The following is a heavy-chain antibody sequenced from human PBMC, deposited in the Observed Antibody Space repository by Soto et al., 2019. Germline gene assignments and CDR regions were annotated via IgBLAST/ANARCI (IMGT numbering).Heavy chain of an antibody. CDR1: GFTFSSYS. Sequence: PGGSLRLSCAASGFTFSSYSMNWVRQAPGKGLEWVSSISSSSSYIYYADSVKGRFTISRDNAKNSLYLQMNSLRAEDTAVYYCAGVTWSGLSPYYYYCMEVWGKGTTVRVSS. D-gene: IGHD3-3*01. CDR2: ISSSSSYI. CDR3: AGVTWSGLSPYYYYCMEV. V-gene: IGHV3-21*01. J-gene: IGHJ6*03.